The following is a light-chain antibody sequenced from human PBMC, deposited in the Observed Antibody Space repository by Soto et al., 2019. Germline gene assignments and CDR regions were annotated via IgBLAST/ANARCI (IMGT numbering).Light chain of an antibody. J-gene: IGLJ1*01. V-gene: IGLV2-23*02. CDR1: SSDVGSYNL. CDR3: FSYAGSSTV. Sequence: QSVLTQPASVSGSPGQSITISCTGTSSDVGSYNLVSWYQQHPGKAPKLMICEVSKRPSGVSNRFSGSKSGNTASLTISGLQAENEADYYCFSYAGSSTVFGTGTKLTVL. CDR2: EVS.